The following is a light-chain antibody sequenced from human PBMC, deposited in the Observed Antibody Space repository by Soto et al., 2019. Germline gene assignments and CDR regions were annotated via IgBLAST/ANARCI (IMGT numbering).Light chain of an antibody. J-gene: IGKJ1*01. CDR2: GAS. V-gene: IGKV3-20*01. CDR3: LPDCSSGT. CDR1: QSVTNSF. Sequence: EIVLAQSPGTLSLSPGERATLSCRASQSVTNSFLAWYQQKPGQAPRLLIYGASRRATGIPDRFNGSGSGTDFTLTIRRLEPEDFAVYSCLPDCSSGTVGQGTK.